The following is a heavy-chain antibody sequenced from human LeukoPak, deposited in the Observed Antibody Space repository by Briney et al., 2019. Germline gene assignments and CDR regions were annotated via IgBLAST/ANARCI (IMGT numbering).Heavy chain of an antibody. CDR3: AREWSWFGDHEGYFDY. CDR2: INPNSGGT. J-gene: IGHJ4*02. D-gene: IGHD3-10*01. Sequence: ASVKVSCKASGYTFTGYYMHWVRQAPGQGLEWMGWINPNSGGTNYAQKYQGRVTMTRDTSISTAYMELSRLRSDDTAVYYCAREWSWFGDHEGYFDYWGQGTLVTVSS. CDR1: GYTFTGYY. V-gene: IGHV1-2*02.